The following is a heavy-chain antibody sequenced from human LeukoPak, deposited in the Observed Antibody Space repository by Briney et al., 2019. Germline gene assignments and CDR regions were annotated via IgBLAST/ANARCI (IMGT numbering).Heavy chain of an antibody. Sequence: SETLSLTCTVSGGSVSSYYWSWIRQPAGKGLEWIGRIYSSGSTNYNPSLKSRVTMSVDMSRNQFSLKLSSVTAADTAVYYCARVSPGGNSDYLGQGTLVTVSS. CDR1: GGSVSSYY. V-gene: IGHV4-4*07. D-gene: IGHD4-23*01. CDR3: ARVSPGGNSDY. CDR2: IYSSGST. J-gene: IGHJ4*02.